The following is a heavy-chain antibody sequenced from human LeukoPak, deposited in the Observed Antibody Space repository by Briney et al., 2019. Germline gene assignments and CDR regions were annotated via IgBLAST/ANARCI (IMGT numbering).Heavy chain of an antibody. CDR1: GYTFTDCY. CDR2: IHPNSGDT. CDR3: ARRNTDLDY. V-gene: IGHV1-2*06. D-gene: IGHD5-18*01. J-gene: IGHJ4*02. Sequence: ASVKVSCKASGYTFTDCYIYWLRQAPGQGLEWMARIHPNSGDTRYAQKFQGRVTMTRDTSISTTYMELSRLTSDDTAVYYCARRNTDLDYWGQGSLVTVSS.